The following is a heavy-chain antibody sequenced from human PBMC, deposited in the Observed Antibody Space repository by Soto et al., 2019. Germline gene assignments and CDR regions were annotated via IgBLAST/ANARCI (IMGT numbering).Heavy chain of an antibody. J-gene: IGHJ5*02. CDR2: ISGSGIST. D-gene: IGHD5-12*01. Sequence: GGSLRLSCAASGFTFSNYAMSWVRQAPGKGLEWVSAISGSGISTFYADSVKGRLTISRDNAKNSLYLQMNSLRAEDTAVYYCAREWDGDGYNSGWFDPWGQGTLVTVSS. CDR1: GFTFSNYA. CDR3: AREWDGDGYNSGWFDP. V-gene: IGHV3-23*01.